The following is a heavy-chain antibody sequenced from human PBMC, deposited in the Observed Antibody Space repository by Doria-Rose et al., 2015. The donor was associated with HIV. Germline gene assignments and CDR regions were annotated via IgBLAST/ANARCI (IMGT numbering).Heavy chain of an antibody. CDR3: ARMGSYRELDY. Sequence: LTCSVSGASVSSRGYYWNWIRQVPGKGLESLGYTYYTGTSDYSPSLKSRLNMAVDTSKNQFSLKLSFVTVADTAVYYCARMGSYRELDYWGQGALGIVSA. CDR2: TYYTGTS. CDR1: GASVSSRGYY. V-gene: IGHV4-31*03. D-gene: IGHD3-3*01. J-gene: IGHJ4*02.